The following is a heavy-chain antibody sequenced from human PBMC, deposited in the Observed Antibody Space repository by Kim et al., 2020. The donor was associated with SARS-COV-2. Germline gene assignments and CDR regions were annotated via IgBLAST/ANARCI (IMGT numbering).Heavy chain of an antibody. Sequence: SETLSLTCTVSGGSVSSRSYYWGWIRQPPGKGLEWIGSVYSTGSTDYNPSLKSRVTISVDTSKNQFSLSLNSVTAADTAVYYCGRHKGFSSSWYYFDHWGQGTLVTVSS. J-gene: IGHJ4*02. CDR2: VYSTGST. CDR1: GGSVSSRSYY. D-gene: IGHD6-13*01. V-gene: IGHV4-39*01. CDR3: GRHKGFSSSWYYFDH.